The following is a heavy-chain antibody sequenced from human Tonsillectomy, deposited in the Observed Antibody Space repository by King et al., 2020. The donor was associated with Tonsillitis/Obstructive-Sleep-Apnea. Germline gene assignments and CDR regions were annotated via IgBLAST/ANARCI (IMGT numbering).Heavy chain of an antibody. CDR2: ISSSGSTI. CDR1: GFTFSSYE. Sequence: VQLVESGGGLVQPGGSLRLSCAASGFTFSSYEMNWVRQAPGKGLEWVSYISSSGSTIYYADSVKGRFTISRDNAKNSLYLQMNSLIAEDTAVYYCARDAYSSGWYEGYYFDYWGQGTLVTVSS. CDR3: ARDAYSSGWYEGYYFDY. V-gene: IGHV3-48*03. J-gene: IGHJ4*02. D-gene: IGHD6-19*01.